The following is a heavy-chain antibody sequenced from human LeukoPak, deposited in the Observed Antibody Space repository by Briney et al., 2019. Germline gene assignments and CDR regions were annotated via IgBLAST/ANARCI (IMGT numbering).Heavy chain of an antibody. CDR1: GFTFSIYA. V-gene: IGHV3-23*01. CDR2: ISGSGGTT. J-gene: IGHJ5*02. CDR3: AKDCWFDP. Sequence: GGSLRLSCAASGFTFSIYAMSWVRQAPGKGLEWVSTISGSGGTTYYADSVKGRFTISRDNSKNTLKLEMNSVRAEDTALYYRAKDCWFDPWGQGTLVTVSS.